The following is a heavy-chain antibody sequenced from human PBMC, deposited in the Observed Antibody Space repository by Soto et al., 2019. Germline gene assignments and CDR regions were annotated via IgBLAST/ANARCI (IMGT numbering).Heavy chain of an antibody. V-gene: IGHV1-46*01. Sequence: GAAVKVSCKACGYTFTSYYMHWVRQAPGQGLEWMGIINPSGGSTSYAQKFQGRVTMTRDTSTSTVYMELSSLRSEDTAVYYCARDPQKFYDSSCFPPRYYYGMDVWCPGTTVTVSS. CDR1: GYTFTSYY. J-gene: IGHJ6*02. CDR3: ARDPQKFYDSSCFPPRYYYGMDV. CDR2: INPSGGST. D-gene: IGHD3-22*01.